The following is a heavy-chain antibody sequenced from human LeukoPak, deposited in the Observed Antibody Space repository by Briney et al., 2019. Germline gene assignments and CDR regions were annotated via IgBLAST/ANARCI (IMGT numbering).Heavy chain of an antibody. CDR2: ISGSGGST. D-gene: IGHD2-15*01. Sequence: PGGSLRLSCAASGFTFSNYAMSWVRQAPGMGLEWVSTISGSGGSTYDADSVKGRFNISRDNSKNTLYLQMNSLRAEDTALYYCAKEYSRHDAFDIWGQGTMVTVSS. CDR3: AKEYSRHDAFDI. J-gene: IGHJ3*02. CDR1: GFTFSNYA. V-gene: IGHV3-23*01.